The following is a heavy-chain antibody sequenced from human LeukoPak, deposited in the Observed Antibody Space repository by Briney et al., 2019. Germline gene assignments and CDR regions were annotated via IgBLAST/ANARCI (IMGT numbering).Heavy chain of an antibody. Sequence: PGGSLRLSCAASGFVFRNYFMSWVRQAPGKGLEWVANIKQDGSEKYYVDSVKGRFTISRDNAKSSLYLQMNSLRVEDTAVYYCARKTGDCWGQGTLVIVSS. V-gene: IGHV3-7*01. D-gene: IGHD1-14*01. CDR2: IKQDGSEK. J-gene: IGHJ4*02. CDR3: ARKTGDC. CDR1: GFVFRNYF.